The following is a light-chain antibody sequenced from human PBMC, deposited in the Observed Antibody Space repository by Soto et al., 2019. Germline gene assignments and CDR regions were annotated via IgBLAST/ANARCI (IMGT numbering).Light chain of an antibody. CDR1: SSDVGGYNY. V-gene: IGLV2-11*01. J-gene: IGLJ1*01. Sequence: QSALTQPGSVSGSPGQSVTISCTGTSSDVGGYNYVSWYQQHPGKAPKLMIYDVTTRPSGVPDRFSGSKSGNTASLIISGLQAEDEADYYCSSHAGSSVVFGTGTKVTVL. CDR2: DVT. CDR3: SSHAGSSVV.